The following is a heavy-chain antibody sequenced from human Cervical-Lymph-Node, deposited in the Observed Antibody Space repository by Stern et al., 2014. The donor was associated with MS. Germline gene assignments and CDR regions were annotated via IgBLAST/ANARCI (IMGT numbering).Heavy chain of an antibody. CDR2: IFPDDSDT. Sequence: EVQMEESGAEVKKPGESLQISCKGSGYSFTTFWIGWVRQMPGKGLEWMGIIFPDDSDTRYSPSFQGQVNISADKSTDTAYLQWSSLKASDTATYYCARPLGSGWTAGWYYWGQGTRVTVSS. D-gene: IGHD6-19*01. CDR1: GYSFTTFW. CDR3: ARPLGSGWTAGWYY. J-gene: IGHJ4*02. V-gene: IGHV5-51*03.